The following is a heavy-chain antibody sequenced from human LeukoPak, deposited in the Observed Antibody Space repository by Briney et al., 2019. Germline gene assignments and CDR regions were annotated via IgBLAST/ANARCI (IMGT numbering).Heavy chain of an antibody. Sequence: PSETLSLTCTVSGGSMSTYCWSWIRQPPGKGLEWIGYIYYSGSTNYNPSLKSRVIISVDTSKNQFSLKLSSVTAADTAVYYCARTPLNYYDSSGYYSDAFDIWGQGTMVTVSS. J-gene: IGHJ3*02. CDR1: GGSMSTYC. CDR2: IYYSGST. D-gene: IGHD3-22*01. V-gene: IGHV4-59*12. CDR3: ARTPLNYYDSSGYYSDAFDI.